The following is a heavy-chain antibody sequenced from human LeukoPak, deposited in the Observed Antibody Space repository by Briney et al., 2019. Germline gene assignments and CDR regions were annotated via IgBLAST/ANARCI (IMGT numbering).Heavy chain of an antibody. D-gene: IGHD6-13*01. CDR3: ARSLTRIAAAGRFDL. Sequence: PGGSLRLSCAASGFTFSSYTINWVRQAPGKGLEWVSSISGSSSYIYYADCVKGRFTISSDNAKNSLYLLMNSLRAEDTTLYYCARSLTRIAAAGRFDLWGQGTLVTVSS. CDR1: GFTFSSYT. CDR2: ISGSSSYI. J-gene: IGHJ5*02. V-gene: IGHV3-21*01.